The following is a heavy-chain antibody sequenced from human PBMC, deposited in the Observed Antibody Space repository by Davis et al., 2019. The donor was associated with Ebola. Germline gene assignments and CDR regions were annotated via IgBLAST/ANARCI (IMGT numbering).Heavy chain of an antibody. CDR3: ARGRVWYSSSWRFDY. V-gene: IGHV4-34*01. CDR2: INHSGST. Sequence: GSLRLSCAVYGGSFSGYYWSWIRQPPGKGLEWIGEINHSGSTNYNPSLKSRVTISVDTSKNQFSLKLSSVTAADTAVYYCARGRVWYSSSWRFDYWGQGTQVTVSS. CDR1: GGSFSGYY. J-gene: IGHJ4*02. D-gene: IGHD6-13*01.